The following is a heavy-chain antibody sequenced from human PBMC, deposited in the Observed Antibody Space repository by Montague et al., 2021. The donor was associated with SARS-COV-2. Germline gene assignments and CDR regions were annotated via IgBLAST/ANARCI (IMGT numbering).Heavy chain of an antibody. CDR2: IYYSGST. V-gene: IGHV4-59*01. Sequence: SETLSLTCTVSGGSISNYYWSWIRQPPGRGLEWMGYIYYSGSTDYSPSLKSRGTISLDTSKNQFSLKVTSVTAADTAVYYCARGGGYYNYGLDVWGPGSTVTVSS. J-gene: IGHJ6*02. D-gene: IGHD3-22*01. CDR3: ARGGGYYNYGLDV. CDR1: GGSISNYY.